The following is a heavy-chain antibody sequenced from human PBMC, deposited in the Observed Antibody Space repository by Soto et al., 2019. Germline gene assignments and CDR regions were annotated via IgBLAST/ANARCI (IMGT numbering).Heavy chain of an antibody. CDR1: GFTFSSYA. V-gene: IGHV3-23*01. CDR2: ISGSGGST. D-gene: IGHD5-12*01. CDR3: AKDGVATITGFDY. Sequence: EVQLLESGGGLVQPGGSLRLSCAASGFTFSSYAMSWVRQAPGKGLEWVSAISGSGGSTYYADSVKGRFTISRDNSKNTLYLQMNSLRSEDTAVYYCAKDGVATITGFDYWGQGTLVTVSS. J-gene: IGHJ4*02.